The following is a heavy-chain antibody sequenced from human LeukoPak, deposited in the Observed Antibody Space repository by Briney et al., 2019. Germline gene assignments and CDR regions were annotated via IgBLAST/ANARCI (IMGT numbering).Heavy chain of an antibody. CDR3: ARSGLRGSGSEGY. CDR1: GYTFTSYG. Sequence: ASVKVSCKASGYTFTSYGISGVRQAPGQGLAGVGWISAYNGNTNYAQKLQGRVTMTTDTSTSTAYMELRSLRSEDTEVYYCARSGLRGSGSEGYWGQGTLVTVSS. J-gene: IGHJ4*02. D-gene: IGHD6-19*01. CDR2: ISAYNGNT. V-gene: IGHV1-18*01.